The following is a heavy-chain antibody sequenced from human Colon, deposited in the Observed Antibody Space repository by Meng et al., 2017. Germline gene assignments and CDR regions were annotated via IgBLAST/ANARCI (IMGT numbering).Heavy chain of an antibody. CDR1: GFTFSSYW. CDR2: ITHDGSDT. D-gene: IGHD2-15*01. J-gene: IGHJ5*02. Sequence: GESLKISCAASGFTFSSYWMHWVRQAPGKGLVWVSRITHDGSDTSYADSVKGRFTISRDNAKNKLYLQMNSLRHEDTAVYYCARDCGGGCSSGDRWGQGTQVTVSS. CDR3: ARDCGGGCSSGDR. V-gene: IGHV3-74*01.